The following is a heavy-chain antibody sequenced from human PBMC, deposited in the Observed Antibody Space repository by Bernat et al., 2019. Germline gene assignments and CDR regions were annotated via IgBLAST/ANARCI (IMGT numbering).Heavy chain of an antibody. D-gene: IGHD1-26*01. V-gene: IGHV3-33*01. CDR3: AREGWELRAFDI. Sequence: VQLVESGGGVVQPGRSLRLSCAASGFTFSSYGMHWVRQAPGKGLEWVAVIWYDGSNKYYADSVKGRFTISRDNSKNTLYLQMNSLRAEDTAVYYCAREGWELRAFDIWGQGTMVTVSS. J-gene: IGHJ3*02. CDR2: IWYDGSNK. CDR1: GFTFSSYG.